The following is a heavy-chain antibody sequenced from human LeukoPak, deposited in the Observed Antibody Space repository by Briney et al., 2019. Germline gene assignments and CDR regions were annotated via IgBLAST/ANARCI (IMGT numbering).Heavy chain of an antibody. V-gene: IGHV3-33*08. CDR2: ISSDGSNK. CDR1: GGSFSGFY. CDR3: ARGKYSNGWYYFDY. J-gene: IGHJ4*02. D-gene: IGHD6-19*01. Sequence: LSLTCTVSGGSFSGFYWSWVRQAPGKGLEWVAVISSDGSNKNYADSVKGRFTISRDNSKNTLYLQMNSLRAEDTAVYYCARGKYSNGWYYFDYWGQGTLVTVSS.